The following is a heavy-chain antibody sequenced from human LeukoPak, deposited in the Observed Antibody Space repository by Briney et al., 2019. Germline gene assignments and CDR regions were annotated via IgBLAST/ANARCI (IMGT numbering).Heavy chain of an antibody. CDR1: GGSISSYY. CDR2: IYYSGST. Sequence: SETLSLTCTVSGGSISSYYWSWIRQPPGKGLEWIGYIYYSGSTNYNPSLKSRVTISVDTSKNQFSLKLSSVTAADTAVYYCARRHYGGNSFYFDYWGQGALVTVSS. D-gene: IGHD4-23*01. V-gene: IGHV4-59*08. CDR3: ARRHYGGNSFYFDY. J-gene: IGHJ4*02.